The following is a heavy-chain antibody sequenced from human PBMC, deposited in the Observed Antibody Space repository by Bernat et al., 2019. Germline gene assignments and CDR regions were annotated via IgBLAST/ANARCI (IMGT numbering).Heavy chain of an antibody. CDR1: GFTVSSNY. D-gene: IGHD3-10*01. J-gene: IGHJ6*02. CDR2: IYSGGST. Sequence: EVQLVESGGGLIQPGGSLRLSCAASGFTVSSNYMSWVRQAPGKGLGWVSVIYSGGSTYYAEAVKGRFTISRDNSKSARYLQMNSLRAEDTHVYYCARGANPSGFGRGRYYYGMDVWGQGTTVTVSS. V-gene: IGHV3-53*01. CDR3: ARGANPSGFGRGRYYYGMDV.